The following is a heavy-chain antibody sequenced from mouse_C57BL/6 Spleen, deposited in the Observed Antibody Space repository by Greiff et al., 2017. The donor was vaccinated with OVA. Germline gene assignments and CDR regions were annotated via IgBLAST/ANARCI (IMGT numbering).Heavy chain of an antibody. CDR1: GYTFTDYN. Sequence: EVQLQQSGPELVKPGASVKMSCKASGYTFTDYNMHWVKQSHGKSLEWIGYINPNNGGTSYNQKFKGKATLTVNKSSSTAYMELRSLTSEDSAVYYCARSGYYYGSSYSWYFDVWGTGTTVTVSS. J-gene: IGHJ1*03. D-gene: IGHD1-1*01. V-gene: IGHV1-22*01. CDR2: INPNNGGT. CDR3: ARSGYYYGSSYSWYFDV.